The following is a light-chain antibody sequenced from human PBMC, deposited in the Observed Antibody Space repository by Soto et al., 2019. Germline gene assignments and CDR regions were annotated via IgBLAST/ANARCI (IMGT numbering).Light chain of an antibody. J-gene: IGKJ2*01. Sequence: DIQMTQSPSTLSASVGDRVTITCRASQSISNWLAWYQQKPGKAPKLLIYKASSLESGVPSRFIGSGSGTEFTLTISSLQPDDFATYYCQQYNSSFGQGTKLEIK. CDR2: KAS. CDR3: QQYNSS. CDR1: QSISNW. V-gene: IGKV1-5*03.